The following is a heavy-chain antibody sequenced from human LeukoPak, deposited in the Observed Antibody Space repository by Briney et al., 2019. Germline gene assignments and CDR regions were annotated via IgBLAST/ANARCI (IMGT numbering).Heavy chain of an antibody. J-gene: IGHJ5*02. V-gene: IGHV1-2*02. CDR2: INPNSGST. Sequence: GASVKVSCKASGYTFTGYYMHWVRQAPGQGLEWMGWINPNSGSTNYAQKFQGRVTMTRDTSISTAYMELSRLRSDDTAVYYCARDLDRFTDEFKRWFDPWGQGTLVTVSS. D-gene: IGHD3-10*01. CDR3: ARDLDRFTDEFKRWFDP. CDR1: GYTFTGYY.